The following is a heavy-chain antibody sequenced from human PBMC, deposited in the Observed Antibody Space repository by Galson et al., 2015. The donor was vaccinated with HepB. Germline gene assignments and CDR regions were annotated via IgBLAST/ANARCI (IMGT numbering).Heavy chain of an antibody. J-gene: IGHJ4*02. D-gene: IGHD3-9*01. CDR3: AKKLGYDILTGYSAFDY. CDR2: ISGGGGNT. V-gene: IGHV3-23*01. CDR1: GFTFSTYA. Sequence: SLRLSCAASGFTFSTYAMSWVRQAPGKGLEWVSAISGGGGNTYYADSVKGRFTISSDNSKNTLYLQMNSLRAADTAVYYCAKKLGYDILTGYSAFDYWGQGTLVTVSS.